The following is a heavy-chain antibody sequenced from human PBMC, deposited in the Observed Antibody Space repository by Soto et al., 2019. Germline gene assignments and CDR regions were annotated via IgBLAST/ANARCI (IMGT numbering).Heavy chain of an antibody. CDR1: GYTFTGYY. CDR2: INPNSGGT. Sequence: GASVKVSCKASGYTFTGYYMHWVRQAPGQGLEWMGWINPNSGGTNYAQKFQGRVTMTRDTSISTAYMELSRLRSGDTAVYYCARVCITIFGVVIDAFDIWGQGTMVTVSS. V-gene: IGHV1-2*02. J-gene: IGHJ3*02. D-gene: IGHD3-3*01. CDR3: ARVCITIFGVVIDAFDI.